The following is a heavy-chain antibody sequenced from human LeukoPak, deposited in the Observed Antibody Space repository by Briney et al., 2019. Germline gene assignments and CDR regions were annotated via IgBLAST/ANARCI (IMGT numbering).Heavy chain of an antibody. D-gene: IGHD2-2*01. V-gene: IGHV3-23*01. J-gene: IGHJ6*04. CDR2: ISGSGGST. CDR3: ARRGQWIVVVPAADV. CDR1: GFTFSSYA. Sequence: PGGSLRLSCAASGFTFSSYAMSWVRQAPGKGLEWVSAISGSGGSTYYADSVKGRFTISRDNSKNTLYLQMNSLRAEDTAVYYCARRGQWIVVVPAADVWGKGTTVTVSS.